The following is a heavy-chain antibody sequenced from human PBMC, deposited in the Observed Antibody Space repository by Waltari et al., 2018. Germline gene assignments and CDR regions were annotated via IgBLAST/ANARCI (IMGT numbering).Heavy chain of an antibody. CDR2: IYYSGST. J-gene: IGHJ4*02. D-gene: IGHD3-3*01. CDR1: GGSISSYS. V-gene: IGHV4-59*01. Sequence: QVQLQESGPGLVKPSATLSLTCTVPGGSISSYSWIWLRQAPGKGLEWIGYIYYSGSTNYNPSLKSRVTISVDTSKNQFSLKLSSVTAADTAVYYCARGGDGDFWGPRAFDYWGQGTLVTVSS. CDR3: ARGGDGDFWGPRAFDY.